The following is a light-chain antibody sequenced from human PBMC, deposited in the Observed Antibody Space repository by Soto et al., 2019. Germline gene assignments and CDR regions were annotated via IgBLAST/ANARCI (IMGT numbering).Light chain of an antibody. CDR1: QTVRNNY. Sequence: VLTQSPGTLSLSPGERATLSCRASQTVRNNYLAWYQQKPGQAPRLLIYDASSRATGIPDRFSGGGSGTDFTLTISRMEPEDFAVYYCQQFSSYPLTFGGGTKVEIK. V-gene: IGKV3-20*01. CDR3: QQFSSYPLT. CDR2: DAS. J-gene: IGKJ4*01.